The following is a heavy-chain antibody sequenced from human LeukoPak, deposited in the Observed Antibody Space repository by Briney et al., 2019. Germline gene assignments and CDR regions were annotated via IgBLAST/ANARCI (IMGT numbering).Heavy chain of an antibody. D-gene: IGHD3-10*01. J-gene: IGHJ4*02. CDR1: GYTFTGYY. CDR2: INPNSGGT. Sequence: ASVKVSCKASGYTFTGYYMHWVRQAPGQGLEWMGWINPNSGGTNYAQKLQGRVTMTTDTSTSTAYMELRSLRSDDTAVYYCARERNYYGSGSYYAFDYWGQGTLVTVSS. CDR3: ARERNYYGSGSYYAFDY. V-gene: IGHV1-2*02.